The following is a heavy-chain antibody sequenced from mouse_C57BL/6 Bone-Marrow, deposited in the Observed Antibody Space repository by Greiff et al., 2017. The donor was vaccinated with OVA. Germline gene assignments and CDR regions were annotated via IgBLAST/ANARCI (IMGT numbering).Heavy chain of an antibody. J-gene: IGHJ3*01. V-gene: IGHV1-69*01. D-gene: IGHD2-1*01. CDR3: AREGFYYGNYVFAH. CDR1: GYTFTSYW. Sequence: QVQLQQPGAELVMPGASVKLSCKASGYTFTSYWMHWVKQRPGQGLEWIGEIDPSDSYTNYNQKFKGKSTLTVDKSSSTAYMQLSSLTSEDSAVYYCAREGFYYGNYVFAHWGQGTLVTVSA. CDR2: IDPSDSYT.